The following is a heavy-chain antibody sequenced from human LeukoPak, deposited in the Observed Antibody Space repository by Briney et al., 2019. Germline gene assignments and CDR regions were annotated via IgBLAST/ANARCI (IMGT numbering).Heavy chain of an antibody. CDR1: GYTFPGYY. Sequence: GASVNFSCKASGYTFPGYYMHWVRQAPGQGLEWMGGIIPIFGTANYAQKFQGRVTITADESTSTAYMELSSLRSEDTAVYYCARGWVETSSWEEYFDYWGQGTLVTVSS. CDR3: ARGWVETSSWEEYFDY. J-gene: IGHJ4*02. V-gene: IGHV1-69*13. D-gene: IGHD6-13*01. CDR2: IIPIFGTA.